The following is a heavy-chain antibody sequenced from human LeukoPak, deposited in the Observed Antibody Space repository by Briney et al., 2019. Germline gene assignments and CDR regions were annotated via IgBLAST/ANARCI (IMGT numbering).Heavy chain of an antibody. J-gene: IGHJ4*02. Sequence: SETLSLTCTVSGVSISSYYWSWIRQPPGKGLEWIGYIYYSGSTNYNPSLKSRVTISLDTSKNQFSLRLSAVTAADTAVYYCARLRDNSGYHFDYWGQGALVTASS. CDR1: GVSISSYY. V-gene: IGHV4-59*01. CDR3: ARLRDNSGYHFDY. CDR2: IYYSGST. D-gene: IGHD3-22*01.